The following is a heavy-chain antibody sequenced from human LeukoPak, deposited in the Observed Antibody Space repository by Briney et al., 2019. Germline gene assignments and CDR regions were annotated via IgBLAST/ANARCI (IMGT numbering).Heavy chain of an antibody. J-gene: IGHJ4*02. CDR3: ARAADTANDY. D-gene: IGHD2-21*02. CDR2: ISSSSSYI. V-gene: IGHV3-21*01. Sequence: PGGSLRLSCAASGFTFSSYSMNWVRQAPGKGLEWVSSISSSSSYIYYADSVKGRFTISRDSAKNSLYLQMNSLRAEGTAVYYCARAADTANDYWGQGTLVTVSS. CDR1: GFTFSSYS.